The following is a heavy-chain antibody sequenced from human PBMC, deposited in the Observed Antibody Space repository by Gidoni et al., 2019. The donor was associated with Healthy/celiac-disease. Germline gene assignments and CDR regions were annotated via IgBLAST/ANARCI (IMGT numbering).Heavy chain of an antibody. Sequence: QVQLQESGPGLVKPSETLYLTCTVSGGSVSSGSYYWSWIRQPPGKGLEWIGYIYYSGSTNYNPSLKSRVTISVDTSKNQFSLKLSSVTAADTAVYYCAREGSGSYPFDYWGQGTLVTVSS. D-gene: IGHD1-26*01. V-gene: IGHV4-61*01. CDR3: AREGSGSYPFDY. J-gene: IGHJ4*02. CDR2: IYYSGST. CDR1: GGSVSSGSYY.